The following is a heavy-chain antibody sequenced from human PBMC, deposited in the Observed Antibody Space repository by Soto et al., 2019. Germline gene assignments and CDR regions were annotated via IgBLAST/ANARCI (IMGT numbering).Heavy chain of an antibody. V-gene: IGHV3-30*18. D-gene: IGHD3-10*01. CDR2: LSYDGGKE. J-gene: IGHJ4*02. Sequence: QLQLLESGGGVVQPGRSLRLSCVASGFSFSRYGMHWVRQAPGKGLEWVGLLSYDGGKELHADSVKGPFAIYRDTSKNTLLLHMSSLRPDDTAVYFCAKDPTDRYGAGGPLDSGGKGVLVTVSS. CDR3: AKDPTDRYGAGGPLDS. CDR1: GFSFSRYG.